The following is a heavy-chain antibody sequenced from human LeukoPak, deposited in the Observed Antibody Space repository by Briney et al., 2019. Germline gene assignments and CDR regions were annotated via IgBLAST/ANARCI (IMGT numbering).Heavy chain of an antibody. D-gene: IGHD2-2*01. V-gene: IGHV3-30*18. CDR1: GFTFRSYG. Sequence: GGSLRLSCAACGFTFRSYGLLWVHQAPGKGLEWVAVISYDGRNKYYGDPVKGRFTISRDNSKNTLFLQMNSLRAEDTAVYYCAKEYVPSTDDYYGMDVWGQGTTVTVSS. CDR2: ISYDGRNK. J-gene: IGHJ6*02. CDR3: AKEYVPSTDDYYGMDV.